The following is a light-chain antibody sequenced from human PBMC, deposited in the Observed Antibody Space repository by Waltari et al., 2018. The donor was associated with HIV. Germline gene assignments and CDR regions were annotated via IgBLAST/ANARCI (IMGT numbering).Light chain of an antibody. J-gene: IGLJ2*01. Sequence: QSVLTQPPSVSGTPGQRVTISCSGSSSKFGSNYVYWYQQFPGTAPKLLIFRNSPRPSGVPDRFSGSKSGTSASLAISGLRSEDESVYHCAAWDDNLSRPVVFGGGTKLTVL. V-gene: IGLV1-47*01. CDR3: AAWDDNLSRPVV. CDR1: SSKFGSNY. CDR2: RNS.